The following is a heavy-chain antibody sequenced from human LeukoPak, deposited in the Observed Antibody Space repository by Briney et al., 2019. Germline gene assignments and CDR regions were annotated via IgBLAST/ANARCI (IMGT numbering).Heavy chain of an antibody. Sequence: GGSLRLSCAASGCTFSSYAMSWVRQAPGKGLEWVSAISGSGGSTYYADSVKGRFTISRDNSKNTLYLQMNSLRAEDTAVYYCAKNLRVVPAAKGSYDWGYYFDYWGQGTLVTVSS. J-gene: IGHJ4*02. CDR1: GCTFSSYA. CDR3: AKNLRVVPAAKGSYDWGYYFDY. V-gene: IGHV3-23*01. CDR2: ISGSGGST. D-gene: IGHD2-2*01.